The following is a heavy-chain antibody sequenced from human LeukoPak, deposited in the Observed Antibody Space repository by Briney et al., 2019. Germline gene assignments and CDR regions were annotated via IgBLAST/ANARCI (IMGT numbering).Heavy chain of an antibody. CDR1: GYTFTSYD. J-gene: IGHJ5*02. CDR2: MNPNSGNT. V-gene: IGHV1-8*03. D-gene: IGHD4-11*01. CDR3: ARAHDYSTEFDP. Sequence: GASVKVSFKSSGYTFTSYDSNWVRQAAGQGLEGMGWMNPNSGNTGYAPKLPGRLTIPRTPSTRTAYMETTSLRSADTAMSYCARAHDYSTEFDPWGQATLVTAPS.